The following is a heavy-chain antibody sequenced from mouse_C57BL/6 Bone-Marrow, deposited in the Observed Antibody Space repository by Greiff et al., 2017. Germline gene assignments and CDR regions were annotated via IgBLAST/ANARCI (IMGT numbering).Heavy chain of an antibody. J-gene: IGHJ2*01. D-gene: IGHD1-1*01. CDR1: GYTFTSYW. CDR3: ARGTVVNY. CDR2: IDPNSGGT. V-gene: IGHV1-72*01. Sequence: QVQLQQPGAELVKPGASVKLSCKASGYTFTSYWLHWVQQRPGQGLEWIGRIDPNSGGTKYNAKFKSRATLTVDKPSSTAYMQLSSRTSEDSAVYYGARGTVVNYGGQGTTLTVSS.